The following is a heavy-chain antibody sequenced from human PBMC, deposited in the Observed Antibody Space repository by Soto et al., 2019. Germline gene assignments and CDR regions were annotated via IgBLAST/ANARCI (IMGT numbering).Heavy chain of an antibody. CDR2: ISYDGSNK. J-gene: IGHJ4*02. D-gene: IGHD6-13*01. V-gene: IGHV3-30*18. CDR3: AKDFIAAAGIMVDY. CDR1: GFTFSSYG. Sequence: QVQLVESGGGVVQPGRSLRLSCAASGFTFSSYGMHWVRQAPGKGLEWVAVISYDGSNKYYADSVKGRFTISRDNSKNTLYLQMNSLRADDTAVYYCAKDFIAAAGIMVDYWGQGTLVTVSS.